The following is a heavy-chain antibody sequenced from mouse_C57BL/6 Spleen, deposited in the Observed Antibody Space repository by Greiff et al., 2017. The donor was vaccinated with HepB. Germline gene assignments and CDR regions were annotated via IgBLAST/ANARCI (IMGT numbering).Heavy chain of an antibody. CDR3: ARKLGRGGWYFDV. Sequence: QVQLQQPGAELVMPGASVKLSCKASGYTFTSYWMHWVKQRPGQGLEWIGEIDPSDGYTNYNQKFKGKSTLTVDKSSSTAYMQLSSLTSEDSAVYYCARKLGRGGWYFDVWGTGTTVTVSS. V-gene: IGHV1-69*01. D-gene: IGHD4-1*01. CDR1: GYTFTSYW. CDR2: IDPSDGYT. J-gene: IGHJ1*03.